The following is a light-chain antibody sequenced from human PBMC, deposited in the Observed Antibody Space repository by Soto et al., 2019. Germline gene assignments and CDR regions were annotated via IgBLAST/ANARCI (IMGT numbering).Light chain of an antibody. J-gene: IGKJ4*01. CDR2: AAS. Sequence: DIPMTQSPSSVSASVGDRVIITCRASQDIGNWLAWYQQKPGKAPNLLIYAASRLHSGVPSRFSGSGSGTDFTLTVYTLQPEDFATYYCQQAKAFPLTFGGGTQVEIK. CDR1: QDIGNW. V-gene: IGKV1D-12*01. CDR3: QQAKAFPLT.